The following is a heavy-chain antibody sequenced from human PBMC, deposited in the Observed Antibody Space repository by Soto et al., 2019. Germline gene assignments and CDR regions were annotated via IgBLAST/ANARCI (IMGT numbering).Heavy chain of an antibody. J-gene: IGHJ3*02. CDR1: GFPFSSHS. Sequence: GGSLRLSCAASGFPFSSHSMSWVRQAPGKGLEWVSYTSGTGGTIKYADSVKGRFTIFRDNAKNSLYLQMNSLRDEDTAVYYCARIPNFYDSAGYFDAFDIWGQGTLVTVSS. V-gene: IGHV3-48*02. D-gene: IGHD3-22*01. CDR3: ARIPNFYDSAGYFDAFDI. CDR2: TSGTGGTI.